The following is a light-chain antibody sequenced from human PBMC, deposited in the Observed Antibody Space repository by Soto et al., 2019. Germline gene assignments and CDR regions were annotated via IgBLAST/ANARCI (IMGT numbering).Light chain of an antibody. V-gene: IGLV2-14*01. Sequence: QSALTQPASVSGSPGQSITISCTGTSNDIGLYNYVSWYQQHPGKAPKLVIYGVTYRPSGVSDRFSGSKSDNTASLTISGLQAEDEADYYCSSYTLSSTWVFGGGTKLT. CDR3: SSYTLSSTWV. CDR2: GVT. J-gene: IGLJ3*02. CDR1: SNDIGLYNY.